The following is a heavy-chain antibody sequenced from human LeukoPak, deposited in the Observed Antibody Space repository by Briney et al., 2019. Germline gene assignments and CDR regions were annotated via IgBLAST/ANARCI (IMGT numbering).Heavy chain of an antibody. Sequence: PSETLSLTCTVSGGSITTYYWSWIRQPPGKGLEYIGFIFYNGSTNYNPSLKSRVTISLNTSKTQFSLKLSSVTAADTAVYYCARGTFWSGYYHDYWGQGTLVTVSS. CDR1: GGSITTYY. D-gene: IGHD3-3*01. V-gene: IGHV4-59*01. CDR2: IFYNGST. CDR3: ARGTFWSGYYHDY. J-gene: IGHJ4*02.